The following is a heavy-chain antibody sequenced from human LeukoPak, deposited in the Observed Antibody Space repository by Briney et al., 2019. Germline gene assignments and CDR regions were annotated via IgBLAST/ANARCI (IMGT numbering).Heavy chain of an antibody. V-gene: IGHV3-30*03. CDR1: GFTFSSYG. CDR2: ISYDGSNK. Sequence: GGSLRLSCAASGFTFSSYGMHWVRQAPGKGLEWVAVISYDGSNKYYADSVKGRFTISRDNSKNTLYLQMNSLRAEDTAVYYCAREGGYSSSSDYYYYGMDVWGQGTTVTVSS. CDR3: AREGGYSSSSDYYYYGMDV. D-gene: IGHD6-6*01. J-gene: IGHJ6*02.